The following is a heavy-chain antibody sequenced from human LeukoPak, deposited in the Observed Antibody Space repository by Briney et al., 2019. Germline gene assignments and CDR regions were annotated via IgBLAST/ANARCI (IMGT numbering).Heavy chain of an antibody. CDR1: GYSITSFW. V-gene: IGHV5-51*01. J-gene: IGHJ4*02. Sequence: AGSLMISCKASGYSITSFWISWVRQMAGRGLEWMGTICRGDSGTRYSASVQGQVTISADKSINSAYLQWSSLKASDTAMYYCVSVSGSYTPAYWGQGTLVTVPS. CDR2: ICRGDSGT. D-gene: IGHD1-26*01. CDR3: VSVSGSYTPAY.